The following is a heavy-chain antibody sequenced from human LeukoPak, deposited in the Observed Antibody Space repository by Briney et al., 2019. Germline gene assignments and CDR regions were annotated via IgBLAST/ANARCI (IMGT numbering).Heavy chain of an antibody. CDR1: GFTFSSYW. V-gene: IGHV3-7*01. CDR2: IKQDGSEK. CDR3: ARDLNKQLASLDY. D-gene: IGHD6-13*01. J-gene: IGHJ4*02. Sequence: PGGSLRLSCAASGFTFSSYWMSWVRQAPGKGLEWVANIKQDGSEKYYVDSVKGRFTISRDNAKNTLYLQMNSLRAEDTAVYYCARDLNKQLASLDYWGQGTLVTVSS.